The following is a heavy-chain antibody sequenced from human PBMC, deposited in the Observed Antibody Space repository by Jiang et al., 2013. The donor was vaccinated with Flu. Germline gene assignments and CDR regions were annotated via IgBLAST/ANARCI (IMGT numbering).Heavy chain of an antibody. CDR3: ARGDVYGGNPPFDY. J-gene: IGHJ4*02. V-gene: IGHV4-34*01. CDR2: INHSGST. D-gene: IGHD4-23*01. Sequence: LLKPSETLSLTCAVYGGSFSGYYWSWIRQPPGKGLEWIGEINHSGSTNYNPSLKSRVTISVDTSKNQFSLKLSSVTAADTAVYYCARGDVYGGNPPFDYWGQGTLVTVSS. CDR1: GGSFSGYY.